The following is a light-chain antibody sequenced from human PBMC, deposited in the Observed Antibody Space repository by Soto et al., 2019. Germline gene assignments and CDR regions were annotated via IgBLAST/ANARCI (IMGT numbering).Light chain of an antibody. V-gene: IGLV2-23*01. CDR1: TSDVGKYNL. CDR3: SSYAGGTGVV. J-gene: IGLJ2*01. CDR2: EDI. Sequence: QSALTQPASVSASPGQSITISCTGTTSDVGKYNLVSWYQQHPGKAPKLMIYEDIERPSGVSNRCSGSKSGNTASLTISGLQTEDEADYYCSSYAGGTGVVFGGGTKLTVL.